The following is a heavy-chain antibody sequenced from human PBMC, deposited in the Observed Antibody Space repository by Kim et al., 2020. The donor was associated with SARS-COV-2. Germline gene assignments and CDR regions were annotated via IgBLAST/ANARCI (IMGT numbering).Heavy chain of an antibody. CDR3: AKDHRKPRDYYYGMDV. CDR1: GFTFSSYA. J-gene: IGHJ6*02. Sequence: GGSPRLSCAASGFTFSSYAMSWVRQAPGKGLEWVSAISGSGGSTYYADSVKGRFTISRDNSKNTLYLQMNSLRAEDTAVYYCAKDHRKPRDYYYGMDVWGQGTTVTVSS. V-gene: IGHV3-23*01. CDR2: ISGSGGST.